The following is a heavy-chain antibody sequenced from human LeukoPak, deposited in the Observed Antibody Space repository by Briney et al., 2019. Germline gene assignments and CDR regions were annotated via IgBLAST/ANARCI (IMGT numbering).Heavy chain of an antibody. CDR1: GYTFTGYY. CDR3: ARGTYCSGGSCYSGLTY. J-gene: IGHJ4*02. CDR2: INPSGGST. D-gene: IGHD2-15*01. V-gene: IGHV1-46*01. Sequence: ASVKVSCKASGYTFTGYYMHWVRQAPGQGLEWMGIINPSGGSTSYAQKFQGRVTMTRDMSTSTVYMELSSLRSEDTAVYYCARGTYCSGGSCYSGLTYWGQGTLVTVSS.